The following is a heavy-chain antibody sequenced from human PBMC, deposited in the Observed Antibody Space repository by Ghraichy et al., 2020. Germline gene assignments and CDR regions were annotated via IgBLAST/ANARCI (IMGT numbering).Heavy chain of an antibody. CDR3: ARAPDTYYDFWSGYYSNWFDI. J-gene: IGHJ5*02. D-gene: IGHD3-3*01. V-gene: IGHV4-39*01. CDR1: GGSISSSGNY. CDR2: MYYNGNT. Sequence: SETLSLTCTVSGGSISSSGNYWGWIRQPPGKGLEWIGTMYYNGNTYYNPSLTSRVTISADTSKNQLSLRLSSVTATDTAVYFCARAPDTYYDFWSGYYSNWFDIWGQGTLVTVSS.